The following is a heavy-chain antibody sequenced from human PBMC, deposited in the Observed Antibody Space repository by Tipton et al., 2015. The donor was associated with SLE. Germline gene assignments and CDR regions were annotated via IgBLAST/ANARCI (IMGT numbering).Heavy chain of an antibody. CDR2: ISSSSSYI. Sequence: SLRLSCAASGFTFSSYSMNWVRQAPGKGLEWVSSISSSSSYIYYADSVKGRSTISRDNAKNSLYLQMNSLRAEDTAVYYCAKSLITMVQEEGYHFDYWGQGTLVTVSS. V-gene: IGHV3-21*04. CDR3: AKSLITMVQEEGYHFDY. J-gene: IGHJ4*02. D-gene: IGHD3-10*01. CDR1: GFTFSSYS.